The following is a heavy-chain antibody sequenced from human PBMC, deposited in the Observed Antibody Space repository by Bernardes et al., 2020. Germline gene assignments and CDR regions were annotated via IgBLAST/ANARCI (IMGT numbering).Heavy chain of an antibody. V-gene: IGHV3-48*02. D-gene: IGHD6-6*01. CDR1: GFTFSSYS. CDR3: ARGFESIAALAIPTFFDY. J-gene: IGHJ4*02. Sequence: GGSLRLSCAASGFTFSSYSMNWVRQAPGKGLEWVSYISSSSSTIYYADSVKGRFTISRDNAKNSLYLQMNSLRDEDTAVYYCARGFESIAALAIPTFFDYWGQGTLVTVSS. CDR2: ISSSSSTI.